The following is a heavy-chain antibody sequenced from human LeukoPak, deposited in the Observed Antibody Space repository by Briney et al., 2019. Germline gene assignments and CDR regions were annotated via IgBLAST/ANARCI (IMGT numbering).Heavy chain of an antibody. CDR3: ARATQLWLRLDY. J-gene: IGHJ4*02. CDR2: INPNSGGT. D-gene: IGHD5-18*01. Sequence: ASVKVSCKASGYTFTGYYMHWVRQAPGQGLEWMGWINPNSGGTNYAQKFQGRVTMTRDTSISTAYMELSRLRSDVTAVYYCARATQLWLRLDYWGQGTLVTVSS. CDR1: GYTFTGYY. V-gene: IGHV1-2*02.